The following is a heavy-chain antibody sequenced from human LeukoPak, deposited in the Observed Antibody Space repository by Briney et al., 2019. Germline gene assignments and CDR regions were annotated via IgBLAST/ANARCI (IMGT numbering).Heavy chain of an antibody. D-gene: IGHD6-13*01. CDR1: GFTFSSYA. Sequence: PGGSLRLSCAASGFTFSSYAMSWVRQAPGKGLEWVSAISGSGGTTYYADSVKGRFTISRDNSKNTLYLQMNSLRAEDTAVYYCARDHFNPKLIAAAGLGWFDPWGQGTLVTVSS. J-gene: IGHJ5*02. CDR2: ISGSGGTT. V-gene: IGHV3-23*01. CDR3: ARDHFNPKLIAAAGLGWFDP.